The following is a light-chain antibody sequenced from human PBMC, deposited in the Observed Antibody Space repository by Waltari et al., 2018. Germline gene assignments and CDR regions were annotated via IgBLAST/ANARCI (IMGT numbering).Light chain of an antibody. Sequence: EIVMTQSPATLSVSPGERATPSCRASHSVNSNLAWYQQKPGQAPRLRIYGASTRATGIPARCSGSGSGTEFTLTISSLQSEDFAVYYCQQYNNWPPWTFGQGTKVEIK. CDR3: QQYNNWPPWT. J-gene: IGKJ1*01. V-gene: IGKV3-15*01. CDR2: GAS. CDR1: HSVNSN.